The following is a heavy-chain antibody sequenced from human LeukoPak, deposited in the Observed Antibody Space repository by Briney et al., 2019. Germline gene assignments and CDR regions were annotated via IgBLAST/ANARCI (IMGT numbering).Heavy chain of an antibody. Sequence: GGSLRLSCAASGFIFRNYGMNWVRQPPGKGLEWVSGVSPNGETAYYADSVKGRFTISRDNSKNTVYLQVRSLRAEDTAVYYCAKDLGWIQFGYWGQGALVTGS. V-gene: IGHV3-23*01. CDR1: GFIFRNYG. D-gene: IGHD5-18*01. CDR3: AKDLGWIQFGY. J-gene: IGHJ4*02. CDR2: VSPNGETA.